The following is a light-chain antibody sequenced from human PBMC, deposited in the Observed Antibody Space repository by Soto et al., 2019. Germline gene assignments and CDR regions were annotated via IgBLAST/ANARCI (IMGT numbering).Light chain of an antibody. V-gene: IGLV3-25*03. CDR2: KDS. Sequence: SSELTQPPSVSVSPGQTARITCSGDALPKQYAYWYQQKPGQAPVLVIYKDSERPSGIPERFSGSSSGTTVTLTISGVQAEDEADYYCQSADSSGTQGVFGGGTKVTVL. CDR1: ALPKQY. J-gene: IGLJ3*02. CDR3: QSADSSGTQGV.